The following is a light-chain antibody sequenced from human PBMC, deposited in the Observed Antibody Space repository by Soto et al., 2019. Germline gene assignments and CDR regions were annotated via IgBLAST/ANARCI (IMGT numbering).Light chain of an antibody. CDR2: EVT. V-gene: IGLV2-14*01. Sequence: QSALTQPASVSGSPGQSITISCTRTSSDFGTYNSVSWYQQHPGKAPKLMIYEVTHRPSGISHRFSGSKSGNTASLTISGLQAEDEAAYYCTSFATSNTYVFGTGTKLTVL. CDR3: TSFATSNTYV. CDR1: SSDFGTYNS. J-gene: IGLJ1*01.